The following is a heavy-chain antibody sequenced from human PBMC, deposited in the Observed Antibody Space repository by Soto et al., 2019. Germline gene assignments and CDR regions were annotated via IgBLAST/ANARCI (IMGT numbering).Heavy chain of an antibody. CDR1: GASMSSSTW. Sequence: QVQLQESGPGLVKPSGTLSLTCAVSGASMSSSTWWSWVRQSPGKGLEWIGEIYHSGTTNYNPSLKSRVTISVDKSKKEFSLKLSSVTAADTAVYYCAIPGPGDFHHWGQGTLVTVSS. CDR2: IYHSGTT. J-gene: IGHJ4*02. CDR3: AIPGPGDFHH. V-gene: IGHV4-4*02.